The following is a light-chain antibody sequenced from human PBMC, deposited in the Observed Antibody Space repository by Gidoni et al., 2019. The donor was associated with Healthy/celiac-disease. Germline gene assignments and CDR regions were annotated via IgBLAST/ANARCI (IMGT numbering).Light chain of an antibody. J-gene: IGLJ2*01. V-gene: IGLV3-19*01. CDR3: NSRDSSGNLVV. Sequence: LGPTVRITCQGDSLRSYYASWYQQKPGQAPVLVIYGKNNRPSGIPDRFSGSSSGNTASLTITGAQAEDEADYYCNSRDSSGNLVVFGGGTKLTVL. CDR2: GKN. CDR1: SLRSYY.